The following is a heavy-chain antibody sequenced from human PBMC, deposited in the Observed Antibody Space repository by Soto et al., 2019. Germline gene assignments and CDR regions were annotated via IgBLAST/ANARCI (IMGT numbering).Heavy chain of an antibody. V-gene: IGHV1-69*02. Sequence: QVQLLHSGTEVKKPGSSAKVSCRASGGNFNTYTISWVRQAPGQGLEWLGRIIPILDIASYAQKFHGRVNITADKSTNTVYMELSSLRSEDTAVYFCARSLGLCTGSGCRDYWGQGTLVSVSP. CDR2: IIPILDIA. D-gene: IGHD2-8*02. CDR1: GGNFNTYT. J-gene: IGHJ4*02. CDR3: ARSLGLCTGSGCRDY.